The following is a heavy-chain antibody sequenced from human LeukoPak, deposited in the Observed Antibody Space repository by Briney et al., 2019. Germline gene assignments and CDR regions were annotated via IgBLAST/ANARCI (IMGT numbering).Heavy chain of an antibody. Sequence: GGSLRLSCAASGFTFSDHYMSWIRQAPGKGLEWLSYISSTSRYTNYADSVKGRFTISRDNAKSSLYLQMNSLRAEDTAVYYCASSSTSGYYDFDYWGQGTLVTVSS. D-gene: IGHD3-22*01. CDR1: GFTFSDHY. CDR2: ISSTSRYT. CDR3: ASSSTSGYYDFDY. J-gene: IGHJ4*02. V-gene: IGHV3-11*06.